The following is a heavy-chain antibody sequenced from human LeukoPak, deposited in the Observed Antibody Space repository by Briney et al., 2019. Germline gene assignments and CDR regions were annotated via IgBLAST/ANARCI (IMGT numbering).Heavy chain of an antibody. Sequence: SETQSLTCTVSGGSISSYYWSWIRQPAGKGLEWIGRIYTSGSTNYNPSLKSRVTMSVDTSKNQFSLKLSSVTAADTAVYYCARDQAPMAYFDYWGQGTLVTVSS. J-gene: IGHJ4*02. CDR2: IYTSGST. CDR1: GGSISSYY. CDR3: ARDQAPMAYFDY. V-gene: IGHV4-4*07. D-gene: IGHD3-10*01.